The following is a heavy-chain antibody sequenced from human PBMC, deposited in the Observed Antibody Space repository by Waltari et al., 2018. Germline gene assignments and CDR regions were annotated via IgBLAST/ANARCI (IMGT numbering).Heavy chain of an antibody. J-gene: IGHJ5*02. CDR3: ARGGSYINS. CDR1: NFTFSRYW. CDR2: IRHDGDAK. Sequence: DVQLVESGGGSVQPGGSLGPSCVASNFTFSRYWMSWVRQAPGKGLEWVANIRHDGDAKDYVDSVKGRFTISRDNAKNSLFLQMNSLKAEDTAVYYCARGGSYINSWGQGTRVTVSS. D-gene: IGHD3-16*01. V-gene: IGHV3-7*04.